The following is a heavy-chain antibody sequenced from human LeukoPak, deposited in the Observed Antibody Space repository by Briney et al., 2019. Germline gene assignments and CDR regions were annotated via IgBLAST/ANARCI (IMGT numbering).Heavy chain of an antibody. Sequence: SETLSLTCNVSGGSIGSYYWTWVRQPPGQTLQWIGNVYFNGDTDFNPSLTSRVAISVDTSNNQFSLKLSSVTAADTAVYYCARQFGLMRSYRHLDHWGPGILVTVSA. J-gene: IGHJ4*02. CDR3: ARQFGLMRSYRHLDH. D-gene: IGHD3/OR15-3a*01. V-gene: IGHV4-59*08. CDR2: VYFNGDT. CDR1: GGSIGSYY.